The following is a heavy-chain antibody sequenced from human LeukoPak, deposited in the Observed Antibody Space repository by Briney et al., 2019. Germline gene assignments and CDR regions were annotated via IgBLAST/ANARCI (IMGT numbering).Heavy chain of an antibody. CDR3: ARDRCGRTSCYPGAFDI. CDR1: GASISTYY. J-gene: IGHJ3*02. CDR2: IYYTGST. Sequence: SETLSLTCTVSGASISTYYWGWIRQPPGKGLEWIGYIYYTGSTNYNPSLKRQVTISVDTYKNKLSLKLRTVTAANTAVYYGARDRCGRTSCYPGAFDIWGQGTMVTVSS. D-gene: IGHD2-2*01. V-gene: IGHV4-59*13.